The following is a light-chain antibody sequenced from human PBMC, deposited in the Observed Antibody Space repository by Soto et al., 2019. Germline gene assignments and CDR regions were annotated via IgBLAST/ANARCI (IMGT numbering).Light chain of an antibody. CDR1: TSDVGAYNY. V-gene: IGLV2-14*01. CDR2: EVS. CDR3: SSKTSSSSPLV. Sequence: QSALTQPASVSGTPGQSSTISCTGSTSDVGAYNYVSWYKHHPGQAPQLMVYEVSNRPSGVSNRFSGSKSGNTASLTISGLQADDEGDYYCSSKTSSSSPLVFGTGTKVTVL. J-gene: IGLJ1*01.